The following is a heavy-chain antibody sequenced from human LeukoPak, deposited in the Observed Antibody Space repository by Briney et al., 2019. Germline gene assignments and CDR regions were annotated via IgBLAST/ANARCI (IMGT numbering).Heavy chain of an antibody. CDR1: GFTFSSYS. V-gene: IGHV3-48*01. D-gene: IGHD4-17*01. Sequence: GGSLRLSCAASGFTFSSYSMNWVRQAPGKGLEWVSYISSSSSTIYYADSVKGRFTISRDNAKNSLYLQMNSLRAEDTAVYYCAGEHDYGDSWAYYYYYGMDVWGQGTTVTVSS. CDR3: AGEHDYGDSWAYYYYYGMDV. CDR2: ISSSSSTI. J-gene: IGHJ6*02.